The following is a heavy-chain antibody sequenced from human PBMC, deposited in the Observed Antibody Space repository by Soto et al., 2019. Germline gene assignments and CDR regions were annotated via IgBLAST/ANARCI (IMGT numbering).Heavy chain of an antibody. CDR1: GFTFSSYW. CDR2: IKQDGSEK. J-gene: IGHJ4*02. D-gene: IGHD6-13*01. V-gene: IGHV3-7*01. CDR3: ARDRMRYSSYCFDY. Sequence: GGSLRLSCAASGFTFSSYWMSWVRQAPGKGLEWVANIKQDGSEKYYVDSVKGRFTISRDNAKNSLYLQMNSLRAEDTAVYYCARDRMRYSSYCFDYWGQGTLVTVSS.